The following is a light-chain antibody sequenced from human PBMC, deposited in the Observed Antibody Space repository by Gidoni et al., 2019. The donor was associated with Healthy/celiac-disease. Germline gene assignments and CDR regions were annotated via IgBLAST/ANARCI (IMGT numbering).Light chain of an antibody. V-gene: IGKV4-1*01. CDR1: QSVLYSSNNKNY. J-gene: IGKJ1*01. CDR3: QQYYSTPWT. Sequence: DIVMTHPPDSLAVSLGERATINRKSSQSVLYSSNNKNYLAWYQQKPGQPPKLLIYWASTRESGVPDRFSGSGSGTDFTLTISSLQAEDVAVYYCQQYYSTPWTFXQXTKVEIK. CDR2: WAS.